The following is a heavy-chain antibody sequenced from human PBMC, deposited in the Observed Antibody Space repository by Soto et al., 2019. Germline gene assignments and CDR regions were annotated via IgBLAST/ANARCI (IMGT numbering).Heavy chain of an antibody. D-gene: IGHD2-8*01. J-gene: IGHJ5*02. V-gene: IGHV1-18*01. CDR1: GYTFTSYG. CDR3: ARDPQYCTNGVCYRGWFDP. CDR2: ISAYNGNT. Sequence: ASVKVSCKASGYTFTSYGISWVRQAPGQGLEWMGWISAYNGNTNYAQKLQGRVTMTTDTSTSTAYMELRSTRSDDTAVYYCARDPQYCTNGVCYRGWFDPWGQGTLVTVSS.